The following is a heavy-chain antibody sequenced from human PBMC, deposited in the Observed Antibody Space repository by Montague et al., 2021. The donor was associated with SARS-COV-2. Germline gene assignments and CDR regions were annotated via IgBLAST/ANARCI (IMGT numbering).Heavy chain of an antibody. CDR3: VRGIEAAGSYDY. CDR1: RDSVSSNSAT. J-gene: IGHJ4*02. V-gene: IGHV6-1*01. D-gene: IGHD6-13*01. Sequence: CAISRDSVSSNSATWNWIRQSPSRGLEWLGRTYYRSMWKSDYARSVKSRIAINPDTSKNQFSLQLSSVTSEDTALYYCVRGIEAAGSYDYWGQGTLVTVSS. CDR2: TYYRSMWKS.